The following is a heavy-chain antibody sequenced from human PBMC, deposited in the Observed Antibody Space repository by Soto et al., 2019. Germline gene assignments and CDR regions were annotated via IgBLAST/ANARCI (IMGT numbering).Heavy chain of an antibody. J-gene: IGHJ4*02. CDR3: ASMPEGLLPAYRGSGYDY. Sequence: PSETLSLTCTVSGGSISSSSYYWGWTRQPPGQGLEWIGSIYYSGSTYYNPSLKSRVTISVDTSKNQFSLKLSSVTAADTAVYYCASMPEGLLPAYRGSGYDYWGQGTLVTVSS. CDR2: IYYSGST. D-gene: IGHD3-3*01. CDR1: GGSISSSSYY. V-gene: IGHV4-39*01.